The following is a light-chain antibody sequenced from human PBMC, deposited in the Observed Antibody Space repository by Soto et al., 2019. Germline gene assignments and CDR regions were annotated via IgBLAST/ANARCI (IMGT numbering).Light chain of an antibody. CDR2: AAS. CDR1: QSISRY. Sequence: DIQMTQSPPSLSASVGDRVTITCRASQSISRYLSWYQQKPGRAPKLLISAASTLQSGVPSRFSGSGSGTEFTLTISSLQPDDFATYYCQQYNSYSLTFGGGTKVDIK. CDR3: QQYNSYSLT. V-gene: IGKV1-5*01. J-gene: IGKJ4*01.